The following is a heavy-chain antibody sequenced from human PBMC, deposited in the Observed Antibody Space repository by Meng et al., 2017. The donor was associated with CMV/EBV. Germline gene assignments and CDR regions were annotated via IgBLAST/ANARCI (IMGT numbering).Heavy chain of an antibody. V-gene: IGHV1-46*01. CDR3: ARESGSVGDY. D-gene: IGHD1-26*01. CDR1: GYTFTSYS. CDR2: SNPSGGRT. Sequence: VYLAQSGDELKRPGPPVKASRKSSGYTFTSYSMHWVPPAPGQGLEWIGISNPSGGRTSYAQKFQGRVTMTRDTSTSTVYRALARLSSEDPAVYYCARESGSVGDYWGQGTLVTVSS. J-gene: IGHJ4*02.